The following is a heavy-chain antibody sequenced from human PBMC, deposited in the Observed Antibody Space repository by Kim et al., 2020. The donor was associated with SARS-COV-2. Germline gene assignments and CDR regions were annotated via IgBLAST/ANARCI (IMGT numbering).Heavy chain of an antibody. Sequence: GGSLRLSCAASGFTFSSYGMHWVRQAPGKGLEWVAVIWYDGSNKYYADSMKGRFTISRDNSKNTLYLQMNSLRAEDTAVYYCARDVSDSTIDYWGQGTLVTVSS. V-gene: IGHV3-33*01. D-gene: IGHD6-13*01. CDR1: GFTFSSYG. CDR2: IWYDGSNK. CDR3: ARDVSDSTIDY. J-gene: IGHJ4*02.